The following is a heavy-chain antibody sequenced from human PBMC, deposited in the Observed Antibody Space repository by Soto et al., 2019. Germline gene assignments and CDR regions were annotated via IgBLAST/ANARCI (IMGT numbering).Heavy chain of an antibody. CDR1: GGTFSSYA. V-gene: IGHV1-69*01. J-gene: IGHJ6*02. D-gene: IGHD3-3*01. CDR3: ASGVFLEWLLPFYYYYGMDV. Sequence: QVQLVQSGAEVKKPGSSVKVSCKASGGTFSSYAISWVRQAPGQGLEWMGGIIPIFGTANYAQKFQGRVTITADESTSTVYMELSSLRSEDTAVYYCASGVFLEWLLPFYYYYGMDVWGQGTTVTVSS. CDR2: IIPIFGTA.